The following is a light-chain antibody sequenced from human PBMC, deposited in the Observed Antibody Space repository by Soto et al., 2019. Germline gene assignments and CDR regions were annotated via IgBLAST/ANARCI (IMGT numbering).Light chain of an antibody. CDR1: SSDVGGYNY. CDR3: SSYTSSNTLV. CDR2: EVD. J-gene: IGLJ1*01. V-gene: IGLV2-14*01. Sequence: QSALAQPASVSGSPGQSTIISRTGTSSDVGGYNYVSWYQQHPGKAPKFLIYEVDNRASGVSDRFSGSKSGNTASLTISGLQAEDEADYYCSSYTSSNTLVFGTGTRSPS.